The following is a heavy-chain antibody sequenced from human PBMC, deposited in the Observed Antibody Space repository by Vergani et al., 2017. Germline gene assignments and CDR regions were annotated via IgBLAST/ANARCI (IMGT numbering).Heavy chain of an antibody. D-gene: IGHD5-24*01. J-gene: IGHJ6*03. CDR1: GFTFSSYA. V-gene: IGHV3-23*01. CDR2: ISGSGGST. Sequence: EVQLLESGGGLVQPGGSLRLSCAASGFTFSSYAMSWVRQAPGKGLEWVSAISGSGGSTYYADSVKGRFTISRDNSNNTLYLQMNSLRAEDTAVYYCAKASRWLQFNYYYYMDVWGKGTTVTVSS. CDR3: AKASRWLQFNYYYYMDV.